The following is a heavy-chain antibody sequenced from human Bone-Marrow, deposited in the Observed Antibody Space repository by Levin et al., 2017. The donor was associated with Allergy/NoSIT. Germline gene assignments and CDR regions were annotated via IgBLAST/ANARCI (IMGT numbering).Heavy chain of an antibody. Sequence: KASETLSLTCTFSGDSNGNYKWTWNRQPPGKGLEWIGYTYYSGSSHYNPSLQSRVTISVDTSKNQFSLRLSSVTAADTAVYYCARFWSAFDYWGQGTLVTVSS. CDR3: ARFWSAFDY. CDR2: TYYSGSS. J-gene: IGHJ4*02. V-gene: IGHV4-59*01. CDR1: GDSNGNYK. D-gene: IGHD3-3*01.